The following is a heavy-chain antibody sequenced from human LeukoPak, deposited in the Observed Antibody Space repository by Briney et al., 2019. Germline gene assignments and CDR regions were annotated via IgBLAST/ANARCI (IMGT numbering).Heavy chain of an antibody. Sequence: KPSETLSLTCTVSGGSISSYYWSWIRQPPGKGLEWIGYIYYSGSTNYNPSLKSRVTISVDTSKNQFSLKLSSVTAADTAVYYCARGPRGYCSSTSCSVGDYWGQGTLVTVSS. CDR2: IYYSGST. D-gene: IGHD2-2*01. J-gene: IGHJ4*02. CDR3: ARGPRGYCSSTSCSVGDY. V-gene: IGHV4-59*12. CDR1: GGSISSYY.